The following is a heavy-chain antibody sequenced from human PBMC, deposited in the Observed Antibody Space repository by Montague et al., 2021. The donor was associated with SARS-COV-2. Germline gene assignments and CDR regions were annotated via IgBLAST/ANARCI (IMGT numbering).Heavy chain of an antibody. V-gene: IGHV3-48*03. CDR3: AREKARITIFGAPRGYMDV. CDR2: ISSSGSTI. CDR1: GFTFSGYE. J-gene: IGHJ6*03. D-gene: IGHD3-3*01. Sequence: SLRLSCAASGFTFSGYEMNWVRQAPVKGLEWVSYISSSGSTIYYXDSVKGQFTISRDNAKNSLYLQMNSLRAEDTAVYYCAREKARITIFGAPRGYMDVWGKGTTVTVSS.